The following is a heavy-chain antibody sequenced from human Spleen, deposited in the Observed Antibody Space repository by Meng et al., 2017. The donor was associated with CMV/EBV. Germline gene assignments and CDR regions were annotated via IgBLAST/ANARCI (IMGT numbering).Heavy chain of an antibody. J-gene: IGHJ6*02. CDR3: ARKEGLIFGVADYYYGMDV. CDR2: IIPILGIA. CDR1: GGTFSSYT. Sequence: SVKVSCKASGGTFSSYTISWVRQAPGQGLEWMGRIIPILGIANYAQKFQGRVTITADKSTSTAYMELSSLRSEDTAVYYCARKEGLIFGVADYYYGMDVWGQGTTVTVSS. D-gene: IGHD3-3*01. V-gene: IGHV1-69*02.